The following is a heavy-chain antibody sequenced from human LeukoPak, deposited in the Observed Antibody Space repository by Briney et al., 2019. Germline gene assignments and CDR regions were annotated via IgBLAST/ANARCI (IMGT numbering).Heavy chain of an antibody. J-gene: IGHJ6*02. Sequence: PGGSLRLSCAASGFTFSDYDMHWVRQVSGKGLEWVSTIGSDGFTYYPASVKGRFTISREDAKGSLHLQMNSLRDGDTAVYYCARENPSLVAMDVWGQGTTVTVSS. D-gene: IGHD6-6*01. CDR1: GFTFSDYD. CDR2: IGSDGFT. V-gene: IGHV3-13*04. CDR3: ARENPSLVAMDV.